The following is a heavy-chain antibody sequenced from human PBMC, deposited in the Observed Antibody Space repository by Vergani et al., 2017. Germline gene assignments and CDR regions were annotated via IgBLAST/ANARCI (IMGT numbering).Heavy chain of an antibody. CDR3: ARGPYCSGGSCIFSSLVAFDI. V-gene: IGHV4-31*03. J-gene: IGHJ3*02. CDR2: IYYSGST. CDR1: GGSISSGGYY. D-gene: IGHD2-15*01. Sequence: QLQLQESGPGLVKPSQTLSLTCTVSGGSISSGGYYWSWIRQHPGKGLEWIGYIYYSGSTYYNPSLKSRVTISVDTSKNQFSLKLSSVTAADTAVYYCARGPYCSGGSCIFSSLVAFDIWGQGTMVTVSS.